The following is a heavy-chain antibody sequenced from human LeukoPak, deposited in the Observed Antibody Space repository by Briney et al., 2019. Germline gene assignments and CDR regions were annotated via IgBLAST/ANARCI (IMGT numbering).Heavy chain of an antibody. D-gene: IGHD3-9*01. J-gene: IGHJ3*02. CDR3: AKEWFPTAVYDILTGRALDI. Sequence: QTGGSLRLSCAASGFTFTYYAMHWVRQAPGKGLEWVAFIRYDGSNKYYADSVKGRFTISRDNSKNTLYLQMNSLRAEDTAVYYCAKEWFPTAVYDILTGRALDIWGQGTMVTVSS. CDR2: IRYDGSNK. CDR1: GFTFTYYA. V-gene: IGHV3-30*02.